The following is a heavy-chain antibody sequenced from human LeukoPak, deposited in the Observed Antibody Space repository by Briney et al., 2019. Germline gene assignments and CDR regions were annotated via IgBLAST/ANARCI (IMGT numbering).Heavy chain of an antibody. J-gene: IGHJ6*02. V-gene: IGHV3-21*01. D-gene: IGHD1-26*01. CDR1: GFTFSSYS. CDR3: ARDGAAWYYYYGMDV. CDR2: ISSSSSYI. Sequence: GGSLRLSCAASGFTFSSYSMNWVRQAPGKGLEWVSSISSSSSYIYYADSVKGRFTISRDNSKNTLYLQMNSLRAEDTAVYYCARDGAAWYYYYGMDVWGQGTTVTVSS.